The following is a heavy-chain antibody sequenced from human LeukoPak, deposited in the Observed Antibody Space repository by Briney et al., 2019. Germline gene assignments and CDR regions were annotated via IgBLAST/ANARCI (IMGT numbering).Heavy chain of an antibody. CDR3: ASKVAYCSGGSCYGYFDY. CDR1: GGFISSYY. Sequence: SETLSLTCTVSGGFISSYYWSWLRQPPGKGLEWIGYIYYSGSTNYNPSLKSRVTISVDTSKNQFSLKLSSVTAADTAMYYCASKVAYCSGGSCYGYFDYWGQGTLVTVSS. CDR2: IYYSGST. J-gene: IGHJ4*02. V-gene: IGHV4-59*08. D-gene: IGHD2-15*01.